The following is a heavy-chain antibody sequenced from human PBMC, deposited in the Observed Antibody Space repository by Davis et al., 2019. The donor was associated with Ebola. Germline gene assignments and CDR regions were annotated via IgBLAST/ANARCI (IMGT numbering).Heavy chain of an antibody. V-gene: IGHV1-2*06. CDR3: ARDRAGGDWLTSSYFDY. CDR1: EYTFTGYY. D-gene: IGHD3/OR15-3a*01. CDR2: INPNSGGT. J-gene: IGHJ4*02. Sequence: ASVKVSCKASEYTFTGYYMHWVRQAPGQGLEWMGRINPNSGGTNYAQKFQGRVTMTRDTSTSTVYMELSSLRSEDTAVYYCARDRAGGDWLTSSYFDYWGQGTLVTVSS.